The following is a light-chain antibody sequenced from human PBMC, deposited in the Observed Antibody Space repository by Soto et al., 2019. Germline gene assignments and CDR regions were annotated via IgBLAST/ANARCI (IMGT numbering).Light chain of an antibody. CDR3: QQFNSYPLP. CDR1: QGISRD. J-gene: IGKJ5*01. V-gene: IGKV1-9*01. Sequence: IQLTQYQYSLSASVGDRFTITCLASQGISRDLAWYQQKPGKAPKLLIYVASTLQSGVPSRFSGSGSGTDFTLTICSLQPEDFATYYCQQFNSYPLPFGHGTRLAI. CDR2: VAS.